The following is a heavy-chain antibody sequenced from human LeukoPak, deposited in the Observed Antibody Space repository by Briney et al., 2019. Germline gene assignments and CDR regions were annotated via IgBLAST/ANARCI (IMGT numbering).Heavy chain of an antibody. CDR2: TIPIFGTA. CDR1: GGTFGSYA. V-gene: IGHV1-69*13. Sequence: SVKVSCKASGGTFGSYAISWVRQAPGQGLEWMGGTIPIFGTANYAQKFQGRVTITADESTSTAYMELSSLRSEDTAVYYCARGYLPYYYDSSGYYPLGYWGQEPWSPSPQ. J-gene: IGHJ4*01. CDR3: ARGYLPYYYDSSGYYPLGY. D-gene: IGHD3-22*01.